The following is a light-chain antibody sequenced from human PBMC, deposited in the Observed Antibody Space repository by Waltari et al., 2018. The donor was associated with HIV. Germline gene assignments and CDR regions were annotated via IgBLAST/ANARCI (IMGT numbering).Light chain of an antibody. J-gene: IGKJ1*01. CDR3: QQYNSYSWT. CDR1: QSISSW. V-gene: IGKV1-5*03. CDR2: KAS. Sequence: QSPSTLSASVGDRVTITCRASQSISSWLAWYQQKPGKAPKLLIYKASSLESGVPSRFSGSGSGTEFTLTISSLQPDDFATYYCQQYNSYSWTFGQGTKVEIK.